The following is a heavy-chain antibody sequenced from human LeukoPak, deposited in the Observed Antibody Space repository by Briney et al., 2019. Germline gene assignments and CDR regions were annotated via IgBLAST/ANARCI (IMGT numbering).Heavy chain of an antibody. Sequence: SVTVSCKASGGTFSSYAISWVRQAPGQGLEWMGGIIPIFGTANYAQKFQGRVTITADESTSTAYMELSSLRSEDTAVYYCARDAPYYDFWSGWTRYYYYGMDVWGQGTTVTVSS. J-gene: IGHJ6*02. V-gene: IGHV1-69*13. CDR1: GGTFSSYA. CDR3: ARDAPYYDFWSGWTRYYYYGMDV. D-gene: IGHD3-3*01. CDR2: IIPIFGTA.